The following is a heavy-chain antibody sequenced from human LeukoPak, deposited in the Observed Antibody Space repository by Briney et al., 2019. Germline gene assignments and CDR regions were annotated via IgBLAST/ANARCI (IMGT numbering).Heavy chain of an antibody. J-gene: IGHJ6*02. CDR2: IWYDGSNK. CDR1: GFTFSSYG. V-gene: IGHV3-33*08. D-gene: IGHD1-26*01. Sequence: PGGSLRLSCAASGFTFSSYGMHWVRQAPGKGLEWVAVIWYDGSNKYYADSVKGRFTISRDNSKNTLYLQMNSLRAEDTAVYYCARDTNGGRSYYYLTYYYYYGMDVWGQGTTVTVSS. CDR3: ARDTNGGRSYYYLTYYYYYGMDV.